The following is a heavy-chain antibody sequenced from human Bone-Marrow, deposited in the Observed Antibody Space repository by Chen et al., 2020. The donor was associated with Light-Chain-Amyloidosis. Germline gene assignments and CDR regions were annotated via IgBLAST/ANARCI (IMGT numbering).Heavy chain of an antibody. CDR1: GYTFPNYW. J-gene: IGHJ4*02. D-gene: IGHD5-12*01. CDR2: IYPDDSDA. V-gene: IGHV5-51*01. CDR3: ARRRDGYNFDY. Sequence: KGSGYTFPNYWIGWVRQVPGKGLEWMGVIYPDDSDARYSPSFEGQVTISADKSITTAYLQWRSLKASDTAMYYCARRRDGYNFDYWGQGTLVTVSS.